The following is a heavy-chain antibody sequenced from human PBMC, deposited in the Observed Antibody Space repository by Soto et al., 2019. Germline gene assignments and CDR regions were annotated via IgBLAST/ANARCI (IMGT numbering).Heavy chain of an antibody. D-gene: IGHD6-6*01. Sequence: EVQLVESGGGLVQPGGSLRLSCAASGFTFRRYWMHWVRQASGKGLVWVSRINGDGSSTSYADSVKGRFTVSRDNAKNTLYLQMNSLRVGDTAVYYCVSLVERSDIAFDIWGQGTMVTVSS. CDR2: INGDGSST. CDR1: GFTFRRYW. V-gene: IGHV3-74*01. CDR3: VSLVERSDIAFDI. J-gene: IGHJ3*02.